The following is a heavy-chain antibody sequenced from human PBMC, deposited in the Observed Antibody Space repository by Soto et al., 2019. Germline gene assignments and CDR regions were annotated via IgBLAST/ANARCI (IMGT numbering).Heavy chain of an antibody. CDR2: INHSGST. V-gene: IGHV4-34*01. J-gene: IGHJ2*01. CDR1: GGSFSPYF. D-gene: IGHD6-19*01. Sequence: QVQLQQWGAGLLKPSETLSLTCAVYGGSFSPYFWSWIRQPPGMGLEWIGEINHSGSTNYNPSLTRRATLSVDTSKNQVSLKLTSVTAADTAVYYCARLASGWQYYYFDFWGRGTPVTVSS. CDR3: ARLASGWQYYYFDF.